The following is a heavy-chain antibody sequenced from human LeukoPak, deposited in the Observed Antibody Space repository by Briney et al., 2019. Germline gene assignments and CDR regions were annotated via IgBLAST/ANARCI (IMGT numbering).Heavy chain of an antibody. J-gene: IGHJ6*03. V-gene: IGHV4-34*01. CDR2: INHSGST. CDR3: ARARNVDTAMVLGYYYYYMDV. D-gene: IGHD5-18*01. CDR1: GGSFSGYY. Sequence: SETLSLTCAVYGGSFSGYYWSWIRQPPGKGLEWIGGINHSGSTNYNPSLKSRVTISVDTSKNQFSLKLSSVTAADTAVYYCARARNVDTAMVLGYYYYYMDVWGKGTTVTVSS.